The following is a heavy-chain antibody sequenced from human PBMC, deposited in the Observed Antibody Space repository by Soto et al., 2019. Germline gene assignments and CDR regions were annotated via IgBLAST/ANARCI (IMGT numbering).Heavy chain of an antibody. CDR2: ISAYNGNT. Sequence: ASVKVSCKASGYTFTSYGISWVRQAPGQGLEWMGWISAYNGNTNYAQKLQGRVTMTTDTSTSTAYLELRSLRSDDTAVYYCAGERVLPIQPLQDEYDYYGMDVWGQGTTVTVSS. V-gene: IGHV1-18*04. D-gene: IGHD5-18*01. CDR1: GYTFTSYG. J-gene: IGHJ6*02. CDR3: AGERVLPIQPLQDEYDYYGMDV.